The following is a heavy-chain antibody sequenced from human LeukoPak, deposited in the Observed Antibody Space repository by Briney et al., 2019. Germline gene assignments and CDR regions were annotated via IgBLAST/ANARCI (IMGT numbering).Heavy chain of an antibody. D-gene: IGHD6-19*01. Sequence: PGGSLRLSCAASGFTFSSYSMNWVRQAPGKGLEWVSYISSSSSTIYYADSVKGRFTISRDNAKNSLYLQMNSLRAEDTAVYYCARASGWSVGWFDPWGQGTLVTVSS. CDR3: ARASGWSVGWFDP. CDR2: ISSSSSTI. J-gene: IGHJ5*02. V-gene: IGHV3-48*01. CDR1: GFTFSSYS.